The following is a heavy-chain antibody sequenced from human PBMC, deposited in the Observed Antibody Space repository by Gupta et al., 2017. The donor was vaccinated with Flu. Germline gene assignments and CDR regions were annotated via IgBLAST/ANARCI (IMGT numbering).Heavy chain of an antibody. D-gene: IGHD5-18*01. Sequence: VKVSCKASGGTFSSYAISWVRQAPGQGLEWMGGIIPIFGTANYAQKFQGRVTITADESTSTAYMELSSLRSEDTAVYYCARGQYSYGRTILPYFDYWGQGTLVTVSS. V-gene: IGHV1-69*01. CDR1: GGTFSSYA. CDR3: ARGQYSYGRTILPYFDY. CDR2: IIPIFGTA. J-gene: IGHJ4*02.